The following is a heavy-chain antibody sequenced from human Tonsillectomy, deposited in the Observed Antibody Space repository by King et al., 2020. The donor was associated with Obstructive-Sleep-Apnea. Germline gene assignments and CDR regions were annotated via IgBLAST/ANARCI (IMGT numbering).Heavy chain of an antibody. CDR1: GGSISSSSYY. D-gene: IGHD1-14*01. CDR3: ARWYKGTGRFFDY. J-gene: IGHJ4*02. Sequence: LQLQESGPGLVKPSETLSLTCTVSGGSISSSSYYWGWIRQPPGKGLEWIGSIYYSGSTYYNPSLKSRVTISVDTSKKQFSLTLSSVTAPDTAVYYCARWYKGTGRFFDYWGQGALATVSS. V-gene: IGHV4-39*07. CDR2: IYYSGST.